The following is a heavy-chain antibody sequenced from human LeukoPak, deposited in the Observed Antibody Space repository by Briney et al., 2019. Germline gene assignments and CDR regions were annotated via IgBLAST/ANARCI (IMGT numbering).Heavy chain of an antibody. CDR1: GGSISSYY. V-gene: IGHV4-59*08. CDR2: IYYSGST. J-gene: IGHJ4*02. D-gene: IGHD5-18*01. CDR3: ARHTWMQLWFDY. Sequence: PSETLSLTCTVSGGSISSYYWSWIRQPPGKGLEWIGYIYYSGSTNYNPSLKSRVTISVDTSKNQFSLKLSSVTAADTAVYYCARHTWMQLWFDYWGQGTLVTVSS.